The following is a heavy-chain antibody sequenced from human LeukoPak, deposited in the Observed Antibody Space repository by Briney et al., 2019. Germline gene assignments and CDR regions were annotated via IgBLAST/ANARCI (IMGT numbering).Heavy chain of an antibody. V-gene: IGHV3-21*04. D-gene: IGHD6-6*01. CDR3: ARARASRWFEGFDY. CDR1: GFTFSSYS. CDR2: ISSSSSYI. Sequence: PGGSLRLSCAASGFTFSSYSMNWVRQAPGKGLEWVSSISSSSSYIYYADSVKGRFTISRDNAKNSLYLQMNSLRAEDTAVYYCARARASRWFEGFDYWGQGTLVTVSS. J-gene: IGHJ4*02.